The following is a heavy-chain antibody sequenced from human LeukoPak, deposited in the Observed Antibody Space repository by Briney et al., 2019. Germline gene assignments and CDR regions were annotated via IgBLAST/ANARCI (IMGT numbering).Heavy chain of an antibody. J-gene: IGHJ4*02. CDR3: ARGIVATIDYFDY. V-gene: IGHV3-7*03. CDR2: IKQDGSEK. Sequence: GGSLRLSCAASGFTFSSYWMSWVRQAPGKGLEWVANIKQDGSEKYYVDSVKGRLTISRDNAKNSLYLQMNSLRAEDTAVYYCARGIVATIDYFDYWGQGTLVTVSS. CDR1: GFTFSSYW. D-gene: IGHD5-12*01.